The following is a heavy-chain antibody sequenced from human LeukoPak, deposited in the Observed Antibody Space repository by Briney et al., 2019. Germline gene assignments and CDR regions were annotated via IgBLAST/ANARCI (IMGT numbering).Heavy chain of an antibody. CDR3: VRDGLNWNYDY. CDR2: LSPTSGDT. J-gene: IGHJ4*02. D-gene: IGHD1-7*01. Sequence: GASVKGSCKASGYTFTGYYMHWVRQAPGQGLEWMGWLSPTSGDTRYAQKFQGRVTMTRDTSIGTAYMDLSRLGSDATAVYYCVRDGLNWNYDYWGQGTLVAVSS. V-gene: IGHV1-2*02. CDR1: GYTFTGYY.